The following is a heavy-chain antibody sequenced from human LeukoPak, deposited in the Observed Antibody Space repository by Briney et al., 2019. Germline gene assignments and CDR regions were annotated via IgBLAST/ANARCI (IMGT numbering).Heavy chain of an antibody. J-gene: IGHJ5*02. CDR1: GFTFSSYG. CDR3: ARLVTVTPYNWFDP. D-gene: IGHD4-17*01. Sequence: TGGSLRLSCAASGFTFSSYGMHWVRQAPGKGLEWVAFIRYDGSNKYYADSVKGRFTISRDNSKNTLYLQMNSLRAEDTAVYYCARLVTVTPYNWFDPWGQGTLVTVSS. V-gene: IGHV3-30*02. CDR2: IRYDGSNK.